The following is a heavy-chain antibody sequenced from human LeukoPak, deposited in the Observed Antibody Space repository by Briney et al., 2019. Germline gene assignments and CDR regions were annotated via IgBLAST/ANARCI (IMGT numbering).Heavy chain of an antibody. CDR2: IYYSGST. D-gene: IGHD3-10*01. CDR1: GGSISSGDYY. J-gene: IGHJ5*02. CDR3: AREKVRGVRNWFDP. Sequence: SETLSLTCTVSGGSISSGDYYWSWIRQPPGKGLEWIGYIYYSGSTYYNPSLKSRVTISVDTSKNQFSLKLSSVTAADTAVYYRAREKVRGVRNWFDPWGQGTLVTVSS. V-gene: IGHV4-30-4*01.